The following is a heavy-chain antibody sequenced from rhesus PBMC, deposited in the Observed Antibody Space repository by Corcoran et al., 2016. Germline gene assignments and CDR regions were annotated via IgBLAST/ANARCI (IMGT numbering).Heavy chain of an antibody. J-gene: IGHJ5-1*01. CDR1: GFTFSDYW. CDR3: TRGGYSGSMDV. D-gene: IGHD6-25*01. Sequence: QLVESGGGLVQPGGSLRLSCAASGFTFSDYWMSWFRHVPGNGLEGVAFIKNKAKCGTAVYAESVKSRFTISRDDSMNTLYLQMNSLKTEDTAVYYCTRGGYSGSMDVWGPGVLVTVSS. CDR2: IKNKAKCGTA. V-gene: IGHV3S11*01.